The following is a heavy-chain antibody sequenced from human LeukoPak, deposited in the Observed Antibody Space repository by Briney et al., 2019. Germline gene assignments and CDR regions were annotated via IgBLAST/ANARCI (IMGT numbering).Heavy chain of an antibody. V-gene: IGHV4-39*01. D-gene: IGHD6-19*01. Sequence: AEPLSLTCTVSGGSISSSSYYWGWIRQPPGKGLEWVWSISYSGSTYYNPSLKSRVTISVDTSKNQFSLKLSSVTAADTALYYCARQVSSGWYKTDYWGQGTLVTVSS. J-gene: IGHJ4*02. CDR1: GGSISSSSYY. CDR3: ARQVSSGWYKTDY. CDR2: ISYSGST.